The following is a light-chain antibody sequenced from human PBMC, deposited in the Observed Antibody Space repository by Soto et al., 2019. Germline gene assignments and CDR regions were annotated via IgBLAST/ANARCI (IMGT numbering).Light chain of an antibody. CDR3: SSYTSSYTSSHTWV. Sequence: QSALTQPPSVSGSPGQSVTISCTGTSSDVGTYNRVSWFQQPPGTAPNLIIYEVSNRPSGVPDRFSGSKSGNTASLSISGLRAEDEADYYCSSYTSSYTSSHTWVFGGGTKLTVL. V-gene: IGLV2-18*02. CDR2: EVS. CDR1: SSDVGTYNR. J-gene: IGLJ3*02.